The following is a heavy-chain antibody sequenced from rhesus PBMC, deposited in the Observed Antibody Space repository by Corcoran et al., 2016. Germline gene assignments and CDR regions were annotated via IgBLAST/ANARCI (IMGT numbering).Heavy chain of an antibody. CDR2: IDSSGST. CDR3: ARASKIRIDY. V-gene: IGHV4-160*01. Sequence: QLQLQESGPGLVKPSETRSLTCAVSGGSISGYGWSWSRPPPGKGREWIGRIDSSGSTDYNPSLKSRVTISRDTSKNQFSLKLSSVTAADTAVYYCARASKIRIDYWGQGVLVTVSS. J-gene: IGHJ4*01. CDR1: GGSISGYG. D-gene: IGHD2-21*01.